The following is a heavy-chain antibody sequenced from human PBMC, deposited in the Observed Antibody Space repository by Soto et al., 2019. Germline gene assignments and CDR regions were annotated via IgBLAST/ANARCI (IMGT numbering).Heavy chain of an antibody. D-gene: IGHD2-2*01. CDR1: GFTFSSYS. J-gene: IGHJ5*02. CDR2: ISSSSSYI. CDR3: ARDLYLCSNTSCPNWFDP. V-gene: IGHV3-21*01. Sequence: GSLRLSCAASGFTFSSYSMNWVRQAPWKGLEWVSSISSSSSYIYYADSVKGRFTISRDNAKNSLYLQMNSLRAEDTAVYYCARDLYLCSNTSCPNWFDPWGQGTLVTVST.